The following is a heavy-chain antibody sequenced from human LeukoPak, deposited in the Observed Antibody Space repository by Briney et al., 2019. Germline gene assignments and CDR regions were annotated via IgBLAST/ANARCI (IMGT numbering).Heavy chain of an antibody. CDR3: AKSHPDDSNS. V-gene: IGHV3-53*01. Sequence: GRSLRLSCAASGFTVSNYYMNWVRQAPGKGLEWISVIYDGGATFYRDSVKGRFTISRDNSKNTLYLQMNSLRAEDTAVYYCAKSHPDDSNSWGQGTLVTVSS. J-gene: IGHJ4*02. CDR1: GFTVSNYY. CDR2: IYDGGAT. D-gene: IGHD3-22*01.